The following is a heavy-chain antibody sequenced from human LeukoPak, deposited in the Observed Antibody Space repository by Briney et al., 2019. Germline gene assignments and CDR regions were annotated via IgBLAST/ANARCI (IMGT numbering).Heavy chain of an antibody. D-gene: IGHD3-16*02. V-gene: IGHV4-59*12. CDR1: GGSISSYY. J-gene: IGHJ4*02. Sequence: SETLSLTCTVSGGSISSYYWSWIRQPPGKGLEWIGYIYYSGSTNYNPSLKSRVTISVDTSKNQFSLKLSSVTAADTAVYYCAGADLLGSYRYYFDYWGQGTLVTVSS. CDR3: AGADLLGSYRYYFDY. CDR2: IYYSGST.